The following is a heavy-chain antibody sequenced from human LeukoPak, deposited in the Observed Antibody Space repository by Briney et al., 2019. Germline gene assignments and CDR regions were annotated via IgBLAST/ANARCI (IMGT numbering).Heavy chain of an antibody. Sequence: GGSLRLSCTASGFRFSNYAMNWVRQAPGKGLEWVSVISGGGSSTNYADSVKGRFTISRENSKNTLYLQMNSLRAEDTAVYYCAKDQAYQLLSDYWGQGTLVTVSS. CDR2: ISGGGSST. V-gene: IGHV3-23*01. CDR1: GFRFSNYA. J-gene: IGHJ4*02. CDR3: AKDQAYQLLSDY. D-gene: IGHD2-2*01.